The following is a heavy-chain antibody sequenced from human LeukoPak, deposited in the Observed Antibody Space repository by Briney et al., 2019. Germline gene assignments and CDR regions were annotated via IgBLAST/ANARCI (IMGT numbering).Heavy chain of an antibody. J-gene: IGHJ6*03. CDR3: ARDLILLWFGEASVEYYYYYMDV. D-gene: IGHD3-10*01. CDR2: TYYRSKWYN. V-gene: IGHV6-1*01. Sequence: SQTLSLTCAISGDSVSSNSTAWNWIRQSPSRGLEWLGRTYYRSKWYNDYAVSVKSRITINPDTSKNQFSLQLNSVTPEDTAVYYCARDLILLWFGEASVEYYYYYMDVWGKGTTVTISS. CDR1: GDSVSSNSTA.